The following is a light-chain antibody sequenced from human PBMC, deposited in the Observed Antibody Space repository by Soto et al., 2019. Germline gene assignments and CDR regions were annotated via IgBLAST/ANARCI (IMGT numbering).Light chain of an antibody. CDR3: QKYNGAPWT. Sequence: DIQMTQSPSSLSAPVGDRVTFTCRASQGISNYLAWYQQKPGKAPKLLIYAASTLQSGVPSRFSGSGSGTDFTLIISSLQPEDVATYYCQKYNGAPWTFGQGTKVDIK. J-gene: IGKJ1*01. CDR1: QGISNY. V-gene: IGKV1-27*01. CDR2: AAS.